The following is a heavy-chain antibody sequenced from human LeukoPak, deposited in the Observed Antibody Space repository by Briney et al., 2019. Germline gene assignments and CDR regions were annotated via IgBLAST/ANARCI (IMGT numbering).Heavy chain of an antibody. J-gene: IGHJ4*02. CDR1: GGSISSYY. Sequence: SETLSLTRTVSGGSISSYYWSWIRQPPGKGLEGIGYIYYSGSTNYNPSLKGRVTISVDTSKNQFSLKLSSVTAADTAVYYCARGGGSYYHYFDCWGQGTLVTVPS. CDR2: IYYSGST. D-gene: IGHD1-26*01. V-gene: IGHV4-59*01. CDR3: ARGGGSYYHYFDC.